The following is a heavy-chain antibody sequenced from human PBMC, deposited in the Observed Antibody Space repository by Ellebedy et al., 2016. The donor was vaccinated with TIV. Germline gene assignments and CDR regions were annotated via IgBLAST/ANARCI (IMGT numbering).Heavy chain of an antibody. CDR1: GYSFTSYE. V-gene: IGHV1-8*01. J-gene: IGHJ3*01. CDR2: MNPSSGNT. Sequence: ASVKVSCXASGYSFTSYEINWVRQAPGQGLEWVGWMNPSSGNTGYAQQFQGRVTMTRDTSINTAFLELSSLSSADTAVFYCAIDHGNTKAFDLWGQGTKVTVSS. D-gene: IGHD4-23*01. CDR3: AIDHGNTKAFDL.